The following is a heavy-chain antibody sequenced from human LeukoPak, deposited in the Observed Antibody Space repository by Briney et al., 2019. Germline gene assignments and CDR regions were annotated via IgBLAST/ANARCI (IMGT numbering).Heavy chain of an antibody. CDR3: ARGSGSSWYFYFDY. CDR1: GGTFSSYS. J-gene: IGHJ4*02. Sequence: ASVKVSCKASGGTFSSYSINWVRQAPGQRLEWMGGIIPIFGTANYAQKFQGRVTITADKSTSTAYMDLSSLRSEDTAVYYCARGSGSSWYFYFDYWGQGTLVTVSS. V-gene: IGHV1-69*06. D-gene: IGHD6-13*01. CDR2: IIPIFGTA.